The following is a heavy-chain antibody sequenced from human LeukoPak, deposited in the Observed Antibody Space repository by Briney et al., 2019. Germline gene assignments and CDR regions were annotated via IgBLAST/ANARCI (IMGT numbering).Heavy chain of an antibody. D-gene: IGHD6-6*01. CDR3: ARVGGSSDFDY. CDR2: INNDGNST. V-gene: IGHV3-74*01. CDR1: GFTFSSYY. Sequence: PGDSLRLSCAAYGFTFSSYYIHWVRQARGKGLVWVSRINNDGNSTAYADSVNSRFTISRDNAENTLYLQMNRLRAEDTAVYFCARVGGSSDFDYWGQGTLVTVSS. J-gene: IGHJ4*02.